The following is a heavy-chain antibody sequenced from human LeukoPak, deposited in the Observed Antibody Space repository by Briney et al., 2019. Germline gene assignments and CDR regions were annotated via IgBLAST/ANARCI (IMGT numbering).Heavy chain of an antibody. CDR2: VRYSGKT. V-gene: IGHV4-39*01. CDR3: ARHYYDSNGLAYYFDY. Sequence: PSETLSLTCTVSGGSISSTSSYWGWIRQPPGKGLEWIGSVRYSGKTYYNPSLKSRVTMSLDTSKNQFSLRLTSVTAADTAVYSCARHYYDSNGLAYYFDYWGQGTLDTVSS. D-gene: IGHD3-22*01. CDR1: GGSISSTSSY. J-gene: IGHJ4*02.